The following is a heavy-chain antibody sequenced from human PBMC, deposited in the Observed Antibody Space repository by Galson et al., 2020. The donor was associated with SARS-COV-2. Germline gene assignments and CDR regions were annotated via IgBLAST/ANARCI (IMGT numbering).Heavy chain of an antibody. J-gene: IGHJ6*02. D-gene: IGHD6-13*01. Sequence: ASVKVSCKASGYTFTSYGISWVRQAPGQVLEWMGWISAYNGNTNYAQKLHGRVTMTTDTSTSPAYIEPRSLRSDDTAVYYRARDKGVPILSGYSSSWYVSGLRDYYYYGMDVWGQGTTVTVSS. V-gene: IGHV1-18*01. CDR2: ISAYNGNT. CDR3: ARDKGVPILSGYSSSWYVSGLRDYYYYGMDV. CDR1: GYTFTSYG.